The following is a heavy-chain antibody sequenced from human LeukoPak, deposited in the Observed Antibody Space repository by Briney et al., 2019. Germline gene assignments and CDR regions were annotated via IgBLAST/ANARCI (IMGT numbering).Heavy chain of an antibody. CDR1: GYSFTNYG. J-gene: IGHJ4*02. D-gene: IGHD3-22*01. V-gene: IGHV1-18*01. CDR3: AIALYDSSGSHNY. CDR2: ISAYNGNT. Sequence: ASVKVSCKASGYSFTNYGISWVRQAPGQGLEWMGWISAYNGNTKYAQRLQGRVTITRNTSISTAYMELSSLRSEDTAVYYCAIALYDSSGSHNYWGQGTLVTVSS.